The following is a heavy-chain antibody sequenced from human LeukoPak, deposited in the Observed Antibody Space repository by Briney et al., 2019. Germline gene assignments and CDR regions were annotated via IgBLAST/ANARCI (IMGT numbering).Heavy chain of an antibody. CDR1: GYTFTSYG. CDR2: ISAYNGNT. CDR3: ARDWGYYYGSGSYYYYYYGMDV. V-gene: IGHV1-18*01. Sequence: ASVKVSCKASGYTFTSYGISWVRQAPGQGLEWMGWISAYNGNTNYAQKLQGRVTMPTDKSTSTAYMELRSLRSDDTAVYYCARDWGYYYGSGSYYYYYYGMDVWGQGTTVTVSS. D-gene: IGHD3-10*01. J-gene: IGHJ6*02.